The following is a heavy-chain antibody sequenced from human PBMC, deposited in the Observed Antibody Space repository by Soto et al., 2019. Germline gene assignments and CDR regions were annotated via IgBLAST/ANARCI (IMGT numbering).Heavy chain of an antibody. Sequence: QVQLVQSGAAVKKPGSSVKVSCKASRGTFSIYTINWVRQAPGQGLEWMGGIIPVFGTTHYAQKFQGRVKITADESTSTADMEVSSLRSEDTAVYYCAIPPIKVVPAVSYVDCWGQGTLVTVSS. J-gene: IGHJ4*02. D-gene: IGHD2-2*01. CDR3: AIPPIKVVPAVSYVDC. CDR1: RGTFSIYT. CDR2: IIPVFGTT. V-gene: IGHV1-69*01.